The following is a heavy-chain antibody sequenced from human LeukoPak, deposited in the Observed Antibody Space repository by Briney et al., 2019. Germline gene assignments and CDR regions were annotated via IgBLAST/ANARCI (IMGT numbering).Heavy chain of an antibody. CDR3: ARDSPDFWNPTYYYYGMDV. Sequence: ASVKVSCTASGGTFSSYAISWVRQAPGQGLEWMGWISAYNGNTNYAQKLQGRVTMTTDTSTSTAYMELRSLRSDDTAVYYCARDSPDFWNPTYYYYGMDVWGQGTTVTVSS. J-gene: IGHJ6*02. CDR2: ISAYNGNT. D-gene: IGHD3-3*01. CDR1: GGTFSSYA. V-gene: IGHV1-18*01.